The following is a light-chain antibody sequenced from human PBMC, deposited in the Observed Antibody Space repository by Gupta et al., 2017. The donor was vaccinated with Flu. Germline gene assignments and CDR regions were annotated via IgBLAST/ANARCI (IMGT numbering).Light chain of an antibody. CDR1: QILQDNNGYNY. V-gene: IGKV2-28*01. J-gene: IGKJ1*01. CDR2: LGS. CDR3: SQKRQSPNA. Sequence: EIWMTHSQLYLPVTTGEPASISCRTSQILQDNNGYNYLDWYLQKPGQSPQLLIYLGSNRASGVPDRFSGSGSGTDFTLKISRAEAEDVGFYYCSQKRQSPNAFGQGTQVEIK.